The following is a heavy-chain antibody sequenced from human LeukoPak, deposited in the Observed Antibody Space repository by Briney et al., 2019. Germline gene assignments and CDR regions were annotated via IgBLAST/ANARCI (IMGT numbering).Heavy chain of an antibody. D-gene: IGHD2-2*01. V-gene: IGHV1-2*02. CDR2: INPNSGGT. J-gene: IGHJ6*02. CDR1: GYTFTDNY. CDR3: ARDHCTSSGCYEYYYYGMDV. Sequence: GASVKVSCKASGYTFTDNYIQGVRQAPGQGLEWMGWINPNSGGTNSAQKFQGRVTMTRDTSVSTAYMELSRLRSDDTAVYYCARDHCTSSGCYEYYYYGMDVWGQGTTVTVSS.